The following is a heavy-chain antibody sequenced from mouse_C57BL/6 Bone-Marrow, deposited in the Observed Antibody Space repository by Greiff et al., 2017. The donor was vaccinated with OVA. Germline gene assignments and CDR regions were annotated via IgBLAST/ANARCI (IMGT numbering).Heavy chain of an antibody. CDR3: ARCRLPTWFAY. Sequence: EVKLVESGGGLVQPGGSLKLSCAASGFTFSDYYMYWVRQTPEKRLEWVAYISNGGGSTYYPDTVKGRFTISRDNAKNTLYLQMSRLKSEDTAMYYCARCRLPTWFAYWGQGTLVTVSA. CDR1: GFTFSDYY. CDR2: ISNGGGST. J-gene: IGHJ3*01. V-gene: IGHV5-12*01. D-gene: IGHD2-4*01.